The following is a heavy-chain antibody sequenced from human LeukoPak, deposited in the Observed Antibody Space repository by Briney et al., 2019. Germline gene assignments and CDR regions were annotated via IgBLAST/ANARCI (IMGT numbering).Heavy chain of an antibody. CDR3: ARHFGGTGQIYFQH. V-gene: IGHV4-59*08. CDR2: IYYSGST. D-gene: IGHD3/OR15-3a*01. CDR1: GGSISSYY. Sequence: SETLSLTCTVSGGSISSYYWSWIRQPPGKGLEWIGYIYYSGSTNYNPSLKSRVTISVDTSKNQFSLKLSSVTAADTAVYYCARHFGGTGQIYFQHWGQGTLVTVSS. J-gene: IGHJ1*01.